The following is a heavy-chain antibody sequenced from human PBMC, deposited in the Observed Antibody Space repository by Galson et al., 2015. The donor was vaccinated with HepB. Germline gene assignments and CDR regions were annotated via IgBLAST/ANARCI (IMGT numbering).Heavy chain of an antibody. D-gene: IGHD4-17*01. CDR2: ISSSSTYT. Sequence: SLRLSCAASGFTFSDYYMSWIRQAPGKGLEWVSYISSSSTYTNYADSVKGRFTISRDNAKKSLYLQINSLRAEDTAVYYCARVADADYGDHSHFDYWGPGTLVTVSS. CDR1: GFTFSDYY. J-gene: IGHJ4*02. CDR3: ARVADADYGDHSHFDY. V-gene: IGHV3-11*06.